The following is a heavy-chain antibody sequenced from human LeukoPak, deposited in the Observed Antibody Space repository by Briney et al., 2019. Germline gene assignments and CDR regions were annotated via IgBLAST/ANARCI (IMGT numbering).Heavy chain of an antibody. J-gene: IGHJ6*02. D-gene: IGHD2-15*01. CDR3: ARDPLGYCSGGSCYGYYYGMDV. V-gene: IGHV1-2*02. Sequence: ASVKDSCKASGYTFAGYYMHWVRQAPGQGLEWMGWINPNSGGTNYAQKFQGRVAMTRDTSISTAYMELSRLRSDDTAVYYCARDPLGYCSGGSCYGYYYGMDVWGQGTTVTVSS. CDR1: GYTFAGYY. CDR2: INPNSGGT.